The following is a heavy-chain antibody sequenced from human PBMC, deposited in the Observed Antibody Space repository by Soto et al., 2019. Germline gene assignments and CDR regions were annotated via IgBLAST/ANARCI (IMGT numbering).Heavy chain of an antibody. CDR1: GFTFSNCA. J-gene: IGHJ4*02. CDR3: AKVNYDFWSGYYDY. D-gene: IGHD3-3*01. Sequence: ELQLLESGGGLIQPGGSLRLSCAASGFTFSNCAMSWVRQPPGKGLEWVSGIGGSDGSTYYADSGKGRLTISRYNSKTTLYLQMNSLRAEDTAVYYCAKVNYDFWSGYYDYWGQGTLVTVSS. CDR2: IGGSDGST. V-gene: IGHV3-23*01.